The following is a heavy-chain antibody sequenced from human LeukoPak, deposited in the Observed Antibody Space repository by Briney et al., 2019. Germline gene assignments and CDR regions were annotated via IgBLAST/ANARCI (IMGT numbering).Heavy chain of an antibody. CDR2: VYSGGDT. CDR1: GFTVSSNY. V-gene: IGHV3-53*01. CDR3: ARILGYCSGGSCYSGRLDY. D-gene: IGHD2-15*01. Sequence: GGSLRLSCAASGFTVSSNYMSWVRQAPGKGLEWVSVVYSGGDTYYADSVKGRFTISKDNSKNTLYLQTNSLRAEDTAVYYCARILGYCSGGSCYSGRLDYWGQGTLLTVSS. J-gene: IGHJ4*02.